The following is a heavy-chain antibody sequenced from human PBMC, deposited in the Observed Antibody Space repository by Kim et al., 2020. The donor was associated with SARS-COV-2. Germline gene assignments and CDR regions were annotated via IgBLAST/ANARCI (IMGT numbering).Heavy chain of an antibody. V-gene: IGHV3-21*01. CDR1: GFTFSSYS. D-gene: IGHD5-18*01. Sequence: GGSLRLSCAASGFTFSSYSMNWVRQAPGKGLEWVSSISSSSSYIYYADSVKGRFTISRDNAKNSLYLQMNSLRAEDTAVYYCAREGVSMDTAMVKYYYYMDVWGKGTTVTVSS. CDR2: ISSSSSYI. CDR3: AREGVSMDTAMVKYYYYMDV. J-gene: IGHJ6*03.